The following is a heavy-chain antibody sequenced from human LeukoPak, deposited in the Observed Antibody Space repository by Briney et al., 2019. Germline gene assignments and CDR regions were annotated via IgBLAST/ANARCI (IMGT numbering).Heavy chain of an antibody. CDR3: ARDAFDSSGYLFDY. J-gene: IGHJ4*02. D-gene: IGHD3-22*01. V-gene: IGHV3-23*01. CDR2: ISGSGGST. CDR1: GFTFSSYA. Sequence: GGSLRLSCAASGFTFSSYAMSWVRQATGKGLEWVSAISGSGGSTYYADSVKGRFTISRDNSKNTLYLQMNSLRAEDTAVYYCARDAFDSSGYLFDYWGQGTLVTVSS.